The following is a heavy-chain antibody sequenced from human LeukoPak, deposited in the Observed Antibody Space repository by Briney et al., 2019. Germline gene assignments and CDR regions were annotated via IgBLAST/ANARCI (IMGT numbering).Heavy chain of an antibody. CDR3: ARVMALNSFRSGWYAFDI. J-gene: IGHJ3*02. Sequence: SETLSLTCAVYGGSFSGYYWSWIRQPPGKGLEWIGEINHSGSTNYNPSLKSRVTISVDTSKNQFSLKLSSVTAADTAVYYCARVMALNSFRSGWYAFDIWGQGTMVTVSS. D-gene: IGHD6-13*01. CDR2: INHSGST. CDR1: GGSFSGYY. V-gene: IGHV4-34*01.